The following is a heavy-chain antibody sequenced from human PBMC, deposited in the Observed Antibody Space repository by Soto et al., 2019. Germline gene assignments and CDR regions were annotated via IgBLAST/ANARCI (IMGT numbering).Heavy chain of an antibody. J-gene: IGHJ5*02. D-gene: IGHD2-15*01. CDR3: ARDHKRTRNIVVVVEPNWFDP. V-gene: IGHV3-48*01. CDR2: ISSSSSTI. Sequence: GGSLRLSCAASGFTFSSYSMNWVRQAPGKGLEWVSYISSSSSTIYYADSVKGRFTISRDNAKNSLYLQMNSLRAEDTAVYYCARDHKRTRNIVVVVEPNWFDPWGQGTLVTVSS. CDR1: GFTFSSYS.